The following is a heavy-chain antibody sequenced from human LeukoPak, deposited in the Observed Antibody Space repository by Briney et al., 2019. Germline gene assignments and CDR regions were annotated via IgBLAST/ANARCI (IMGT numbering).Heavy chain of an antibody. Sequence: SETLSLTCTVSGGSISSYYWSWIRQPPGKGLELIGYIYYSGSPTYNPSLKSRVTISVDTSKNQFSLQLSSVTAADTAVYYCAGDVMSTALDAFDVWAKGQWSPSLQ. D-gene: IGHD1-1*01. J-gene: IGHJ3*01. CDR1: GGSISSYY. CDR3: AGDVMSTALDAFDV. V-gene: IGHV4-59*01. CDR2: IYYSGSP.